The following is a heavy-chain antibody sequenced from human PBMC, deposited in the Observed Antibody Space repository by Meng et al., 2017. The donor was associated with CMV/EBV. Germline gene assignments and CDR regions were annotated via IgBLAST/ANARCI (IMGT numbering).Heavy chain of an antibody. CDR1: GFICSSDY. V-gene: IGHV3-21*01. CDR3: ARVKFFDY. Sequence: LRLTCAASGFICSSDYMQWVRQAPGKGMEWVSSISSSSMYISYADSVKGRFTISRDNAKNSVYLQMNSLRAEDTAVYYCARVKFFDYWGQGTLVTVSS. CDR2: ISSSSMYI. J-gene: IGHJ4*02.